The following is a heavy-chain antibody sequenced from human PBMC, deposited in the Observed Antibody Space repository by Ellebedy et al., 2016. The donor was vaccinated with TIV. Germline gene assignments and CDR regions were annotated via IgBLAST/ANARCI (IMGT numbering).Heavy chain of an antibody. Sequence: SETLSLXXAVYGGPFSGYYWSWIRQPPGKGLEWIGEINHSRSTNYNPSLKSRVTISVDTSKNQFSLKLSSVTAADTAVYYCARGQGGYSSSYDFDYWGQGTLVTVSS. D-gene: IGHD6-6*01. V-gene: IGHV4-34*01. CDR3: ARGQGGYSSSYDFDY. CDR1: GGPFSGYY. CDR2: INHSRST. J-gene: IGHJ4*02.